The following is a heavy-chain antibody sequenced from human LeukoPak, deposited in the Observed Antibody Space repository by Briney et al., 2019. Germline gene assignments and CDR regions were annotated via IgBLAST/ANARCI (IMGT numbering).Heavy chain of an antibody. V-gene: IGHV3-23*01. D-gene: IGHD3-10*01. CDR2: ISGSGGST. CDR3: AKGRMVRGVILGIDY. Sequence: PGGSLRLSCAXXGXXFXXYXMSWVRQAPGKGLEWVSAISGSGGSTYYADSVKGRFTISRDNSKNTLYLQMNSLRAEDTAVYYCAKGRMVRGVILGIDYWGQGTLVTVSS. J-gene: IGHJ4*02. CDR1: GXXFXXYX.